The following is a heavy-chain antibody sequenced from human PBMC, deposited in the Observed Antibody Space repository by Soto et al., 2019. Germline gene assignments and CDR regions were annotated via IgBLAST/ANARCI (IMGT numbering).Heavy chain of an antibody. CDR2: INAGNGNT. D-gene: IGHD3-3*01. J-gene: IGHJ4*02. CDR1: GYTFTSYA. V-gene: IGHV1-3*01. Sequence: ASVKVSCKASGYTFTSYAMHWVRQAPGQRLEWMGWINAGNGNTNYAQKLQGRVTMTTDTSTSTAYMELRSLRSDDTAVYYCARYNTYRYDSTGSYYFDYWGQGTLVTVSS. CDR3: ARYNTYRYDSTGSYYFDY.